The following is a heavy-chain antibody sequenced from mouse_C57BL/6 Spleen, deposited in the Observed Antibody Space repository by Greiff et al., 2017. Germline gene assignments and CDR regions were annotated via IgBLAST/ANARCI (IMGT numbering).Heavy chain of an antibody. Sequence: QVQLQQPGAELVKPGASVKLSCKASGYTFTSYWMHWVKQRPGQGLEWIGMIHPNSGSTNYNEKFKSKATLTVDKSSSTAYMQLSSLTSEDSAVYYCARVGYYGSSPAFDYWGQGTTLTVSS. V-gene: IGHV1-64*01. CDR3: ARVGYYGSSPAFDY. J-gene: IGHJ2*01. D-gene: IGHD1-1*01. CDR1: GYTFTSYW. CDR2: IHPNSGST.